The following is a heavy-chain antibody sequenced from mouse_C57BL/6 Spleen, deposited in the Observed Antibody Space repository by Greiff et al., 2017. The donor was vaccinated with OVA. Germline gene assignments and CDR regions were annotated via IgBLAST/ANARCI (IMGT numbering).Heavy chain of an antibody. CDR2: ISYDGSN. CDR3: ATFYEYGGAMDY. J-gene: IGHJ4*01. D-gene: IGHD2-4*01. V-gene: IGHV3-6*01. CDR1: GYSIPSGYY. Sequence: VQLKESGPGLVKPSQSLSLTCSVTGYSIPSGYYWNWIRQFPGNKLEWMGYISYDGSNNYNPSLKNRISITRDTSKNQFFLKLNSVTTEDTATYYCATFYEYGGAMDYWGQGTSVTVSS.